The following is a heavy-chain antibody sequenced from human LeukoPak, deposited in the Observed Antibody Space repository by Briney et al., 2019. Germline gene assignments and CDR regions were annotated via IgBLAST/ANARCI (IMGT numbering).Heavy chain of an antibody. D-gene: IGHD2-15*01. CDR1: GASISSNNYY. V-gene: IGHV4-39*01. CDR2: IYYSGST. CDR3: ASSYCSGGSCYSLNWFDP. J-gene: IGHJ5*02. Sequence: SETLSLTCTVSGASISSNNYYWGWIRQPPGKGLEWIGSIYYSGSTYYNPSLKSRVTISVDTSKNQFSLKLSSVTAADTAVYYCASSYCSGGSCYSLNWFDPWGQGTLVTVSS.